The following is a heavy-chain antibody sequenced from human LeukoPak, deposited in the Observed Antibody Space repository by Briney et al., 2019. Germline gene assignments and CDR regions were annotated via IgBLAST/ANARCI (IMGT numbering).Heavy chain of an antibody. D-gene: IGHD4-23*01. Sequence: SETLSLTCAVYGGSFSGYYWSWIRQPPGKGLEWIGEINHSGSTNYNPSLKSRVTISLDTSKNQFSLKLSSVTAADTAVYYCARGGNSVAFDIWGQGTMVTVSS. CDR1: GGSFSGYY. CDR2: INHSGST. V-gene: IGHV4-34*01. J-gene: IGHJ3*02. CDR3: ARGGNSVAFDI.